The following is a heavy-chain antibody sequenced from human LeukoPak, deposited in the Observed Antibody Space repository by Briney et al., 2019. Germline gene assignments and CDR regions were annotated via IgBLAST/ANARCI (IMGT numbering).Heavy chain of an antibody. CDR1: GYTFTSYG. D-gene: IGHD5-12*01. V-gene: IGHV1-18*01. Sequence: GASVKVSCKASGYTFTSYGSSWVRQAPGQGLEWMGWISAYNGNTNYAQKLQGRVTMTTDTSTSTAYMELRSLRSDDTAVYYCARPRSGYSGYDFGVAGGYFDYWGQGTLVTVSS. CDR3: ARPRSGYSGYDFGVAGGYFDY. J-gene: IGHJ4*02. CDR2: ISAYNGNT.